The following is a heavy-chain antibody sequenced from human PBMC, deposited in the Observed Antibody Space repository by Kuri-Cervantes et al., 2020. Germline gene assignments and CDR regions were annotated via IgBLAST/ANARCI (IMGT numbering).Heavy chain of an antibody. J-gene: IGHJ4*02. CDR2: INPNSGGT. CDR3: ARDFRLRLGELSLFGY. V-gene: IGHV1-2*02. CDR1: GYTFTGYY. D-gene: IGHD3-16*02. Sequence: ASVKVSCKASGYTFTGYYMHWVRQAPGQGLEWVGWINPNSGGTNYAQKFQGRVTMTRDTSISTAYMELSRLRSDDTAVYYCARDFRLRLGELSLFGYWGQGTLVTVSS.